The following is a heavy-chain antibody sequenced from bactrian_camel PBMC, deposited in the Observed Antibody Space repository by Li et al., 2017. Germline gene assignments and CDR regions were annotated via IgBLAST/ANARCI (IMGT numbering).Heavy chain of an antibody. Sequence: QVQLVESGGGSAYAGGSLRLSCVASLFAYESYCMGWFRQGPGDEREGVAAIDADGSPAYADSVKGRFTIAQDNAKNTVYLQMSNLQPEDTATYYCAEGRGSRGEHCYSLNYWGQGTQVTVS. CDR3: AEGRGSRGEHCYSLNY. V-gene: IGHV3S55*01. J-gene: IGHJ4*01. CDR1: LFAYESYC. D-gene: IGHD6*01. CDR2: IDADGSP.